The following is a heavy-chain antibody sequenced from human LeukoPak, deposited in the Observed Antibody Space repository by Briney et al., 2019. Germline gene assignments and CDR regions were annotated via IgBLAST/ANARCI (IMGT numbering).Heavy chain of an antibody. Sequence: PSETLSLTCTVSGGSISSSSYYWGWIRQPPGKGLEWIGSIYHSGSTYYNPSLKSRVTISVDTSKNQFSLKRSSVTAADMAVYYCTRHQWWLAPRNFDYWGQGTLVTVSS. CDR3: TRHQWWLAPRNFDY. V-gene: IGHV4-39*01. J-gene: IGHJ4*02. D-gene: IGHD2-8*01. CDR2: IYHSGST. CDR1: GGSISSSSYY.